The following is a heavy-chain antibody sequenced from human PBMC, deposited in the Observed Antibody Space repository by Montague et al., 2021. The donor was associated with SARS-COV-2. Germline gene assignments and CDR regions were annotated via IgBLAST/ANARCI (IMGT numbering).Heavy chain of an antibody. Sequence: SLRLSCAASGFTVSSNYMTWVRQAPGKGLEWVSLIYSSGSTFYADSVQGRFTISRDSSNNTLYLHMNSLRAEDTAVYYCARQILTMVRGVPRNWFDPWGQGTLVTVSS. CDR2: IYSSGST. CDR1: GFTVSSNY. D-gene: IGHD3-10*01. CDR3: ARQILTMVRGVPRNWFDP. V-gene: IGHV3-66*04. J-gene: IGHJ5*02.